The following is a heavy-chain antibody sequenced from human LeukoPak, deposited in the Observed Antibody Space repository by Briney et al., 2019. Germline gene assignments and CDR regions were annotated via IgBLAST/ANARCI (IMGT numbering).Heavy chain of an antibody. V-gene: IGHV3-21*01. CDR2: ISGSSSYI. CDR1: GFTFSGHG. CDR3: ARDGIVVVPAASHADY. Sequence: PGGSLRLSCAASGFTFSGHGMNWVRQAPGKGLEWVSSISGSSSYIYYADSMKGRFTISRDNGKNSLYLQMNSLRAEDTAVYYCARDGIVVVPAASHADYWGQGTLVTVSS. D-gene: IGHD2-2*01. J-gene: IGHJ4*02.